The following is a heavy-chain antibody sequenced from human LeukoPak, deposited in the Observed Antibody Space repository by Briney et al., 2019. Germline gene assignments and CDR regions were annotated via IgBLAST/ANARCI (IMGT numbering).Heavy chain of an antibody. D-gene: IGHD4-23*01. CDR3: ARDGGYGGNARFDY. J-gene: IGHJ4*02. Sequence: SETLSLTCTVSGASISSYYWSWIRQPAGKGLEWIGRIYTSGSTNYNPSLKSRVTISVDKSKNQFSLKLNSVTAADTAVYYCARDGGYGGNARFDYWGQGTLVTVSS. CDR1: GASISSYY. CDR2: IYTSGST. V-gene: IGHV4-4*07.